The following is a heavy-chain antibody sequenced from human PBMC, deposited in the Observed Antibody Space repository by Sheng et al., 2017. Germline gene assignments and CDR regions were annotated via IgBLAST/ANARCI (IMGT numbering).Heavy chain of an antibody. J-gene: IGHJ5*02. V-gene: IGHV1-18*01. CDR3: ARDRTTLRYFDWLKDNWFDP. D-gene: IGHD3-9*01. CDR1: GYTFTSYG. CDR2: ISAYNGNT. Sequence: QVQLVQSGAEVKKPGASVKVSCKASGYTFTSYGISWVRQAPGQGLEWMGWISAYNGNTNYAQKLQGRVTMTTDTSTSTAYMELRSLRSDDTAVYYCARDRTTLRYFDWLKDNWFDPWGQGTLVTVSS.